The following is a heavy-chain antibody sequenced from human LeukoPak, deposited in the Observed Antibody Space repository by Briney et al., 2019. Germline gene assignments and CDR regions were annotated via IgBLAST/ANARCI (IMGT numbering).Heavy chain of an antibody. V-gene: IGHV3-7*01. CDR1: GFTFNTYW. D-gene: IGHD3-22*01. CDR3: ARDLGIVVVITGPPDY. J-gene: IGHJ4*02. Sequence: GGSLRLSCAASGFTFNTYWMSWVRQAPGKGLEWVANIKQDGSEKYYVDSVKGRFTISRDNAKNSLYLQMNSLRAEDTAVYYCARDLGIVVVITGPPDYWGQGTLVTVSS. CDR2: IKQDGSEK.